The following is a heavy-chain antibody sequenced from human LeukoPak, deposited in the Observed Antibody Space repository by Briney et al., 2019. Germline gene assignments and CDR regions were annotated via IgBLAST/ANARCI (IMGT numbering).Heavy chain of an antibody. J-gene: IGHJ4*02. CDR1: GFTFSDSG. CDR3: ARVQYSSGRSYYFDY. V-gene: IGHV3-33*01. Sequence: PGRSLRLSCVASGFTFSDSGFHWVRQAPGKGLEWVAVIWSEGINKYHADSVKGRFTISRDDSKNTLYLQMNSLRVEDTAVYYCARVQYSSGRSYYFDYWGQGTLVTVSS. D-gene: IGHD6-19*01. CDR2: IWSEGINK.